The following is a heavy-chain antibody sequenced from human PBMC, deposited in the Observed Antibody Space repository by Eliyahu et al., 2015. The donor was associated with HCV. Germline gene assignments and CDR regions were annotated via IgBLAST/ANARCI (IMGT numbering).Heavy chain of an antibody. CDR3: ARAYSGYDLVRHQFDY. J-gene: IGHJ4*02. CDR1: GYIFSDFX. V-gene: IGHV1-2*02. Sequence: QVQLVQSGAEVKNPGASVKXSCXAXGYIFSDFXIHWVRQAPGQGFEWLGRISPNSGDANYAQKFQGRVTMTRDTSISTVYIELSRLRSDDTAVYYCARAYSGYDLVRHQFDYWGQGTLVTVS. CDR2: ISPNSGDA. D-gene: IGHD5-12*01.